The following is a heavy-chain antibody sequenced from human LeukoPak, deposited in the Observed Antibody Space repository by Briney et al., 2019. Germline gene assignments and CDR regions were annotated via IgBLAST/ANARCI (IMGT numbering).Heavy chain of an antibody. CDR3: ASLPIQLGAFDI. V-gene: IGHV4-31*03. CDR1: GGSISSGGYY. J-gene: IGHJ3*02. Sequence: SETLSLTCTVSGGSISSGGYYWSWTRQHPGKGLEWIGYIYYSGSTYYNPSLKSRVTISVDTSKNQFSLKLSSVTAADTAVYYCASLPIQLGAFDIWGQGTMVTVSS. CDR2: IYYSGST. D-gene: IGHD5-18*01.